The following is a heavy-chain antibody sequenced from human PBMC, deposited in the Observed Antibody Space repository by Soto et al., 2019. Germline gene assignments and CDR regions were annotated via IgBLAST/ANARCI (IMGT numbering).Heavy chain of an antibody. CDR1: GGSISSSSYY. CDR3: ARSITILRYYYMDV. CDR2: IYYSGST. D-gene: IGHD3-3*01. Sequence: TSETLSLTCTVSGGSISSSSYYWGWIRQPPGKGLEWIGSIYYSGSTYYNPSLKSRVTISVDTSKNQFSLKLSSVTAADTAVYYCARSITILRYYYMDVWGKGTTVTSP. J-gene: IGHJ6*03. V-gene: IGHV4-39*01.